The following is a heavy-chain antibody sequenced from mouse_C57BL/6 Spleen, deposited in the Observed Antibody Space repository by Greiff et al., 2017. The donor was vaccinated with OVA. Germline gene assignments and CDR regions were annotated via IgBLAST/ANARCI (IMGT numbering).Heavy chain of an antibody. V-gene: IGHV1-80*01. J-gene: IGHJ1*03. D-gene: IGHD1-1*01. CDR3: ARPYYYGSSYYWYFDV. CDR1: GYAFSSYW. Sequence: QVQLKESGAELVKPGASVKISCKASGYAFSSYWMNWVKQRPGKGLEWIGQIYPGDGDTNYNGQFKGKATLTADKSSSTAYMQLSSLTSEDSAVYCCARPYYYGSSYYWYFDVWGTGTTVTVSA. CDR2: IYPGDGDT.